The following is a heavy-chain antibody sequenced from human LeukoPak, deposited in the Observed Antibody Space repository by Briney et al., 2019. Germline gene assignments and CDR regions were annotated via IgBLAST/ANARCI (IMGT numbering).Heavy chain of an antibody. J-gene: IGHJ6*03. CDR3: ARDVVQMVRGVTYYYYYMDV. CDR1: GGSISSYY. Sequence: PSETLSLTCTVSGGSISSYYWSWIRQPPGKGLEWIGYIYYSGSTNYNPSLKSRVTMSVDTSKNQFSLKLSSVTAADTAVYYCARDVVQMVRGVTYYYYYMDVWGKGTTVTISS. D-gene: IGHD3-10*01. CDR2: IYYSGST. V-gene: IGHV4-59*12.